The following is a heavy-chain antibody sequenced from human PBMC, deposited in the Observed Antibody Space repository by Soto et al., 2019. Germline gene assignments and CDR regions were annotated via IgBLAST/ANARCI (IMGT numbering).Heavy chain of an antibody. J-gene: IGHJ4*02. CDR2: IWYDGSNK. V-gene: IGHV3-33*01. CDR3: ARPPNPWIQLWPLEY. CDR1: GFTFSSYG. D-gene: IGHD5-18*01. Sequence: PGGSLRLSCAASGFTFSSYGMHWVRQAPGKGLEWVAVIWYDGSNKYYADSVKGRFTISRDNSRNTLYLQMNSLRAEDTAVYYCARPPNPWIQLWPLEYWGQGTLVTVSS.